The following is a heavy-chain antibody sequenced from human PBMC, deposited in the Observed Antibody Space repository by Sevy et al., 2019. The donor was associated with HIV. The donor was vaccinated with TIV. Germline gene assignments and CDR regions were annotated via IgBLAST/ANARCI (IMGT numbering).Heavy chain of an antibody. CDR1: GFTFSNAW. J-gene: IGHJ5*02. CDR3: TTVSSVLLWFGELFDP. CDR2: IKSKTDGGTT. Sequence: GGSLRLSCAASGFTFSNAWMNWVRQAPGKGLEWVGRIKSKTDGGTTDYAASVKGRFTISRDDSKNTLYLQMNSLKTAYTAVYYCTTVSSVLLWFGELFDPWGQGTLVSVSS. V-gene: IGHV3-15*07. D-gene: IGHD3-10*01.